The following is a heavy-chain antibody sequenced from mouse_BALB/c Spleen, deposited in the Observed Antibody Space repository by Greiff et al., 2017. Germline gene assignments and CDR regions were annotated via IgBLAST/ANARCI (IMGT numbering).Heavy chain of an antibody. CDR3: ARFGYDEVFAY. CDR1: GYTFTSYW. CDR2: INPGSGGT. J-gene: IGHJ3*01. V-gene: IGHV1-54*01. D-gene: IGHD2-2*01. Sequence: QVQLQQSGAELAKPGASVKMSCKASGYTFTSYWMHWVKQRPGQGLEWIGVINPGSGGTNYNEKFKGKATLTADKSSSTAYMQLSSLTSDDSAVYFCARFGYDEVFAYWGQGTLVTVSA.